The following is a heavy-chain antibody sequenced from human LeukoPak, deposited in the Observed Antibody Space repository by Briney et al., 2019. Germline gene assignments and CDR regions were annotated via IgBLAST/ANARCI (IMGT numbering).Heavy chain of an antibody. J-gene: IGHJ4*02. Sequence: SETLSLTCAVYGGSSSGYYWSWIRQPPGKGLEWIGEINHSGSTNYNPSLKGRVTISVDTSKNQFSLKLSSVTAADTAVYYCARVYYDSSGYYRWPVGSFWGQGTLVTVSS. V-gene: IGHV4-34*01. CDR2: INHSGST. D-gene: IGHD3-22*01. CDR3: ARVYYDSSGYYRWPVGSF. CDR1: GGSSSGYY.